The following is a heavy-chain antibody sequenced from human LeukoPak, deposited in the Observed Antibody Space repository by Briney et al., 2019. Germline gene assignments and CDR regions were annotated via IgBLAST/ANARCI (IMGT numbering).Heavy chain of an antibody. V-gene: IGHV3-7*05. CDR2: INEDGSEK. CDR3: ARTGRRLDY. CDR1: GFTFSSYW. J-gene: IGHJ4*02. Sequence: GGSLRLSCVASGFTFSSYWMTWVRQAPGKGLEWVANINEDGSEKSYVASVKGRFTISRDNAKNSLYLQMNSLRAEDTAVYYCARTGRRLDYWGQGTLVTVSS. D-gene: IGHD6-6*01.